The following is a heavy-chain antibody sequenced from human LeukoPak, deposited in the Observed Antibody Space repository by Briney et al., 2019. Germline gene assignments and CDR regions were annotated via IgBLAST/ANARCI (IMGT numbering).Heavy chain of an antibody. D-gene: IGHD2-15*01. V-gene: IGHV3-30*18. CDR2: ISYDGSKK. CDR1: GFTFSSYA. Sequence: GGSLRLSCAASGFTFSSYAMHWVRQAPGKGLQWVAVISYDGSKKYYADSVKGRFTISRDNSKNSLYLQMDSLRADDTDVYYWAKSGGSGWNGPAGIDYWGQGTLVPVSP. J-gene: IGHJ4*02. CDR3: AKSGGSGWNGPAGIDY.